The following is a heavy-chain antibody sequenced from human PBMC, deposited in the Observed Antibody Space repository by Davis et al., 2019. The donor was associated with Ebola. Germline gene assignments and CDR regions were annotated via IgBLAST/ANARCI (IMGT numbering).Heavy chain of an antibody. D-gene: IGHD3-10*01. V-gene: IGHV3-7*01. CDR3: ARDVTMVQGVIAS. CDR1: GFTFSSYW. J-gene: IGHJ5*02. CDR2: IKQDGSAK. Sequence: GGSLRLSCAASGFTFSSYWMSWVRQAPGKGLEWVANIKQDGSAKYYVDSVKGRFTISRDNAKNSLYLQMNSLRAEDTAVYYCARDVTMVQGVIASWGQGTLVTVSS.